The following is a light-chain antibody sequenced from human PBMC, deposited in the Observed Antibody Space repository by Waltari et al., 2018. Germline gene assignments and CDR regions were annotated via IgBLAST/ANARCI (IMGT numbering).Light chain of an antibody. CDR2: AAS. J-gene: IGKJ2*01. CDR3: QQSYRTPYT. CDR1: QNINRY. V-gene: IGKV1-39*01. Sequence: DIQMTQFPSSLSASVGDRVPISCRASQNINRYLNWYQQKPGKAPKLLICAASTLQSGVPSRFSGSGSGTDFTLTISSLQPEDSASYYCQQSYRTPYTFGQGTKVEV.